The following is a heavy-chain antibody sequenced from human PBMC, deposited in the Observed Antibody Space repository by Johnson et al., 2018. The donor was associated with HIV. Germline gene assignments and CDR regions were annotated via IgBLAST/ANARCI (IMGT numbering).Heavy chain of an antibody. CDR1: GFTFSSYG. CDR2: ISYDGSNK. Sequence: QVQLVESGGGVVQPGSSLRLSCAASGFTFSSYGMHWVRQAPGKGLEWVAVISYDGSNKYYADSVKGRFTISRDNSKNTLYLQMNSLRAEDTAVYYCAKGVITMIVVATDAFDIWGKGTMVTVSS. V-gene: IGHV3-30*18. D-gene: IGHD3-22*01. CDR3: AKGVITMIVVATDAFDI. J-gene: IGHJ3*02.